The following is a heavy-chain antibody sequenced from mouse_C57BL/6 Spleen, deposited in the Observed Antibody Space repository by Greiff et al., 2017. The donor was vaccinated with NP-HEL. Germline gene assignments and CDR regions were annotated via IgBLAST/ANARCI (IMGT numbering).Heavy chain of an antibody. CDR1: GFTFSDYG. D-gene: IGHD2-10*01. J-gene: IGHJ2*01. CDR3: AKGLLYDFDY. CDR2: ISSGSSTI. V-gene: IGHV5-17*01. Sequence: EVKVVESGGGLVKPGGSLKLSCAASGFTFSDYGMHWVRQAPEKGLEWVAYISSGSSTIYYADTVKGRFTISRDNAKNTLFLQMTSLRSEDTAMYYCAKGLLYDFDYWGQGTTLTVSS.